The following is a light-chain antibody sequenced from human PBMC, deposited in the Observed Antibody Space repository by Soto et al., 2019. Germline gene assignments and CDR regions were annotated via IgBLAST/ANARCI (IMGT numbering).Light chain of an antibody. Sequence: SYELTQPHSVSVAPGKTARISCGGNNIGSKSVHWYQRKPGQAPVLVIYSAPDLPSLIPELFSGSNSGNTATLTISRVEAGDEVDYYCQVWDSSSAHVVFGGGTNLTVL. CDR3: QVWDSSSAHVV. V-gene: IGLV3-21*04. CDR1: NIGSKS. J-gene: IGLJ2*01. CDR2: SAP.